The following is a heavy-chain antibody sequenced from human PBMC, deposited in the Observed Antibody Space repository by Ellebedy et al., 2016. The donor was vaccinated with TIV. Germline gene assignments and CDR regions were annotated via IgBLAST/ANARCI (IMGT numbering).Heavy chain of an antibody. D-gene: IGHD2-15*01. CDR2: IYYSGST. CDR3: ARVHGYCSGGSCNFDY. J-gene: IGHJ4*02. Sequence: MPSETLSLTCTVSGGSISSYYWSWIRQPPGKGLEWIGYIYYSGSTNYNPSLKSRVTISVDTSKNQFSLKLSSVTAADTAVYYCARVHGYCSGGSCNFDYWGQGTLVTVSS. CDR1: GGSISSYY. V-gene: IGHV4-59*01.